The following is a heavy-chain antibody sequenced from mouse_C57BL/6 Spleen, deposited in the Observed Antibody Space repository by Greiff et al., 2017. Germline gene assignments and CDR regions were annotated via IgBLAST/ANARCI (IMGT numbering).Heavy chain of an antibody. Sequence: EVKLVESGGGLVKPGGSLKLSCAASGFTFSDYGMHWVRQAPEKGLEWVAYISSGSGTTYYADTVKGRFTLSRDNAKNTLFLQMTSLRSEDTAMYYCARGYQRWYFDVWGTGTTVTVSS. J-gene: IGHJ1*03. CDR1: GFTFSDYG. CDR3: ARGYQRWYFDV. D-gene: IGHD5-1-1*01. V-gene: IGHV5-17*01. CDR2: ISSGSGTT.